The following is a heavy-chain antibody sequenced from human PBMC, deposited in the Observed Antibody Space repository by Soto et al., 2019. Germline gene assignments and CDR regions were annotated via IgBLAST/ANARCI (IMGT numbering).Heavy chain of an antibody. J-gene: IGHJ4*02. Sequence: ASVEVTCQASGYTFTSYAMHWVRQAPGQRLEWMGWINAGNGNTKYSQKFQGRVTITRDTSASTAYMELSSLRSEDTAVYYCARETVGATPFDYWGQGTLVTVSS. V-gene: IGHV1-3*01. CDR1: GYTFTSYA. CDR2: INAGNGNT. CDR3: ARETVGATPFDY. D-gene: IGHD1-26*01.